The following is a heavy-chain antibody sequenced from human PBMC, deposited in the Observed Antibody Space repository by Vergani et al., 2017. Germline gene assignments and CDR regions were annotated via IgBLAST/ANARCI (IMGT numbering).Heavy chain of an antibody. V-gene: IGHV3-23*01. D-gene: IGHD6-13*01. CDR2: ISGSGGST. Sequence: EVQLLESGGGLVQPGGSLRLSCAASGFTFSSYAMSWVRQAPGKGLEWVSAISGSGGSTYYADSVKGRFTISRDNSKNTLYLQMNSLRAGDTAVYYCARDQEQPEGYFDLWGRGTLVTVSS. CDR1: GFTFSSYA. CDR3: ARDQEQPEGYFDL. J-gene: IGHJ2*01.